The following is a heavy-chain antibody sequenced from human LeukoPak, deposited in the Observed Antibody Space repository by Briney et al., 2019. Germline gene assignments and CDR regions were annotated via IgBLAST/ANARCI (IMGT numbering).Heavy chain of an antibody. V-gene: IGHV1-69*05. J-gene: IGHJ4*02. D-gene: IGHD3-22*01. Sequence: SVKVSCKASGGTFSSYAISWVRQAPGQGLEWMGGIIPIFGTANYAQKFQGRVTITTDESTSTAYMELSSLRSEDTAVYYCARGAGIVVANAVGYWGQGTLVTVSS. CDR3: ARGAGIVVANAVGY. CDR1: GGTFSSYA. CDR2: IIPIFGTA.